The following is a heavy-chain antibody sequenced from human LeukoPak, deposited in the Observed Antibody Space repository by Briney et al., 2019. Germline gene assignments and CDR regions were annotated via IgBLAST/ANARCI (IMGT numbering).Heavy chain of an antibody. V-gene: IGHV3-23*01. CDR3: AKDIAQGYTLGSIEQDY. CDR2: ISESGDGT. Sequence: GGSLRLSCAASGVTFSDYAMSWVRQAPGKGLEWVSAISESGDGTYYADSMKGRYTISRDNAKNTLYLQINSLRAEDTAIYYCAKDIAQGYTLGSIEQDYWGQGTLVTVSS. CDR1: GVTFSDYA. D-gene: IGHD5-18*01. J-gene: IGHJ4*02.